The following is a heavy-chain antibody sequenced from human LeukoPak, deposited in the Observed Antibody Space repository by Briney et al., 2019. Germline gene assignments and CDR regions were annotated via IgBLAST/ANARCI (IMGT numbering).Heavy chain of an antibody. CDR2: ISGSGGST. J-gene: IGHJ4*02. CDR3: ATRPSGWYYFDY. V-gene: IGHV3-23*01. D-gene: IGHD6-19*01. CDR1: GFTFSSYA. Sequence: PGGSLRLSCAASGFTFSSYAMSWVRQAPGKGLEWVSAISGSGGSTYYADSVKGRFTISRDNSKNMLYLQMNSLRAEDTAVYYCATRPSGWYYFDYWGQGTLVTVSS.